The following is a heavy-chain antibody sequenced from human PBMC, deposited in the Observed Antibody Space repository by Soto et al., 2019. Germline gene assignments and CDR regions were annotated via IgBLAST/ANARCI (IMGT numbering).Heavy chain of an antibody. CDR3: ARDPSIIYDSWFDP. CDR1: GFTFSSYG. V-gene: IGHV3-33*01. J-gene: IGHJ5*02. Sequence: GGSLRLSCAASGFTFSSYGMHWVRQAPGKGLEWVAVIWYDGSNKYYADSVKGRFTISRDNSKNTLYLQMNSLRAEDTAVYYCARDPSIIYDSWFDPWGQGTLVTVSS. D-gene: IGHD3-3*01. CDR2: IWYDGSNK.